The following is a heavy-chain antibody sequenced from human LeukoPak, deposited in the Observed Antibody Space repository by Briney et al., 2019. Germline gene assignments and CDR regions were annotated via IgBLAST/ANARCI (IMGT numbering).Heavy chain of an antibody. V-gene: IGHV4-34*01. J-gene: IGHJ4*02. CDR1: GGSFSGYY. D-gene: IGHD3-10*01. CDR2: INHSGST. Sequence: SETLSLTCAVYGGSFSGYYWSWIRQPPGKGLEWMGEINHSGSTNYNPSLKSRVTISVDTSKNQFSLKLSSVTAADTAVYYCARTSHHYGSGSQYYFDYWGQGTLVTVSS. CDR3: ARTSHHYGSGSQYYFDY.